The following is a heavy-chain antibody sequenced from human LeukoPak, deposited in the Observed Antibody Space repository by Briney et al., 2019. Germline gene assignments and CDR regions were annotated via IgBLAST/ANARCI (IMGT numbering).Heavy chain of an antibody. CDR2: IYPDDSNT. D-gene: IGHD6-13*01. CDR1: GYNFPIYW. V-gene: IGHV5-51*01. J-gene: IGHJ6*03. Sequence: PGESLKISCQGSGYNFPIYWIGWVRQMPGQGLEWMGIIYPDDSNTIYGPSFQGQVTISADKSINTAYLEWSSLKASDTAIYYCARQGAAGKYYYYYMDVWGKGTRSPSP. CDR3: ARQGAAGKYYYYYMDV.